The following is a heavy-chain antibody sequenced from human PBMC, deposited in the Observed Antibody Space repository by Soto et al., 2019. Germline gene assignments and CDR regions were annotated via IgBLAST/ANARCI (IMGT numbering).Heavy chain of an antibody. D-gene: IGHD6-19*01. CDR3: AKDRSVAGSSYGMDV. V-gene: IGHV3-9*01. J-gene: IGHJ6*02. CDR1: GFTFDDYA. CDR2: ISWNSGSI. Sequence: GGSLRLSCAASGFTFDDYAMHWVRQAPGKGLEWVSGISWNSGSIGYADSVKCRFTVSRDNAKNSLYLQLNSLRAEDTALYYCAKDRSVAGSSYGMDVWGQGTTVTVSS.